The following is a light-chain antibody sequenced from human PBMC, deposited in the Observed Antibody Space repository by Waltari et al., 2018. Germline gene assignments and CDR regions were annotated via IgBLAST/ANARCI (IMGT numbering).Light chain of an antibody. J-gene: IGLJ3*02. CDR3: FLSYSGARV. CDR1: TWAVTTGHS. CDR2: DTT. V-gene: IGLV7-46*01. Sequence: QAVVTKEPSLTVSPGGPVTLTCGSSTWAVTTGHSPYWFQQKPGQAPKTLIYDTTDRHSWTPARFSGSLVGDKAALTLSGAQPEDEADYYCFLSYSGARVFGGGTKLTVL.